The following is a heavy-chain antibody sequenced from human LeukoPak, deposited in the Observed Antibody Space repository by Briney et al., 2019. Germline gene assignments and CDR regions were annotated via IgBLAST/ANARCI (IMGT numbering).Heavy chain of an antibody. D-gene: IGHD3-3*01. CDR3: ARDARGWSGFDY. CDR1: GGSISSSGYY. V-gene: IGHV4-39*07. Sequence: SETLSLTCTVSGGSISSSGYYWGWIRQPPGKGLEWIASIYYSGSTYYNPSLKSRVTMSVDTSKNQFSLKLSSVTAADTAVYYCARDARGWSGFDYWGQGTLVTVSP. J-gene: IGHJ4*02. CDR2: IYYSGST.